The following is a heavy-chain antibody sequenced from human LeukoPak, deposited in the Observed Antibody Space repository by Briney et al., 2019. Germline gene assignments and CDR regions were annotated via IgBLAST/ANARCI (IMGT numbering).Heavy chain of an antibody. J-gene: IGHJ6*03. CDR2: VYHNGST. CDR3: ARDSMITFGGTHYMDV. CDR1: GYSISSGFH. D-gene: IGHD3-16*01. V-gene: IGHV4-38-2*02. Sequence: SETLSLTCTVSGYSISSGFHWGWIRQPPGKGLEWIGDVYHNGSTYYNPSLKGRVTVSVDTSKNHFSLKLGSVTAADTAVYYCARDSMITFGGTHYMDVWGKGTTVTVSS.